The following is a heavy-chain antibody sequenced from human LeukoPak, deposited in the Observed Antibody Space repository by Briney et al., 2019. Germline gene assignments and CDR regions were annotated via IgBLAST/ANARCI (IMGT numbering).Heavy chain of an antibody. CDR3: AYDFWSGYYTGLGWFDP. J-gene: IGHJ5*02. V-gene: IGHV1-69*04. CDR2: IIPILGIA. CDR1: GGTFSSYA. Sequence: SVKVSCKAPGGTFSSYAISWVRQAPGQGLEWMGRIIPILGIANYAQKFQGRVTITADKSTSTAYMELSSLRSEDTAVYYCAYDFWSGYYTGLGWFDPWGQGTLVTVSS. D-gene: IGHD3-3*01.